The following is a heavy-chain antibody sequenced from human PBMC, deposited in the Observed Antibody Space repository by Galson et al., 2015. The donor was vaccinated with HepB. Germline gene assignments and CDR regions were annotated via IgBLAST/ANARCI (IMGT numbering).Heavy chain of an antibody. Sequence: SVKVSCKASGYRFTDYYIHWVRQATGQGLEWMGWMNPNSGSTDYAQKFQGRVTMTRDTAISTAFMELSSLRSDDTAVYYCARGGRDGYNSHWGQGTMVTVSS. J-gene: IGHJ3*01. CDR3: ARGGRDGYNSH. CDR2: MNPNSGST. V-gene: IGHV1-8*02. D-gene: IGHD5-24*01. CDR1: GYRFTDYY.